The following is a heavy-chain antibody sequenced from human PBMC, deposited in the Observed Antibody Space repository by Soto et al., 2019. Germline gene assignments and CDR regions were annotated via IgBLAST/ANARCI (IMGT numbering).Heavy chain of an antibody. D-gene: IGHD3-10*01. V-gene: IGHV4-31*03. CDR1: GGSISSGGYY. Sequence: QVQLQESGPGLVKPSQTLSLTCTVSGGSISSGGYYWSWIRQHPGKGLEWIGYIYYSGSTYYNPSLKRRVTISVDTSKNQFSLKLSSVTAADTAVYYCARDSYGSGSYFHAFDIWGQGTMVTVSS. CDR3: ARDSYGSGSYFHAFDI. CDR2: IYYSGST. J-gene: IGHJ3*02.